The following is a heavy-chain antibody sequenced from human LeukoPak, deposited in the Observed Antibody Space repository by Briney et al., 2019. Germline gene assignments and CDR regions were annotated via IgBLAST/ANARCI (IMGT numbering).Heavy chain of an antibody. J-gene: IGHJ6*02. V-gene: IGHV1-2*04. CDR2: INPNSGGT. Sequence: ASVKVSCKASGYTFTGYYMRWVRQAPGQGLEWMGWINPNSGGTNYAQKFQGWVTMTRDTSISTAYMELSRLRSDDTAVCYCARDAATVTTFYYYYGMDVWGQGTTVTVSS. CDR3: ARDAATVTTFYYYYGMDV. CDR1: GYTFTGYY. D-gene: IGHD4-17*01.